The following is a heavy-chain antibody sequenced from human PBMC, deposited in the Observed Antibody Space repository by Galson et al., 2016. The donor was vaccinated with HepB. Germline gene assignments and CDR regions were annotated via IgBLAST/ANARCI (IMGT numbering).Heavy chain of an antibody. CDR2: ISGSGGRT. CDR1: GFTFNNYG. CDR3: ATERPCGADCYTYFES. D-gene: IGHD2-21*02. V-gene: IGHV3-23*01. J-gene: IGHJ4*02. Sequence: SLRLSCAASGFTFNNYGMSWVRQAPGKGLEWVSSISGSGGRTYYGGSARGRFTISRDNSKNTLFLQVRSLRAEDTAVYFCATERPCGADCYTYFESWGQGVLVTVSS.